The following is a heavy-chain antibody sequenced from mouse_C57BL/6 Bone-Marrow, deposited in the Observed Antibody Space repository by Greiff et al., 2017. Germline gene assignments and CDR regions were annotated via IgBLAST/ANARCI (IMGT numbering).Heavy chain of an antibody. CDR3: ARQGYNHGGFDY. J-gene: IGHJ2*01. D-gene: IGHD1-3*01. V-gene: IGHV2-6-1*01. Sequence: VKVVESGPGLVAPSQSLSITCTVSGFSLTSYGVHWVRQPPGKGLEWLVVIWSDGSTTYNSALKSRLSISKDNSKSQVFLKMNSLQTADTAMYYCARQGYNHGGFDYWGQGTTLTVSS. CDR1: GFSLTSYG. CDR2: IWSDGST.